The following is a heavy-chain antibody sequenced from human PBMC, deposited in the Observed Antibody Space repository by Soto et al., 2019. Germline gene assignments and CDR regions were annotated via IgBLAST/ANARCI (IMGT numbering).Heavy chain of an antibody. D-gene: IGHD1-1*01. CDR2: IYYSGST. V-gene: IGHV4-39*01. Sequence: QLQLQESGPGLVKPSETLSLTCTVSGGSISSSSYYWGWIRQPPGKGLEWIGSIYYSGSTYYNPSLKSRVTISVDTSKNQFSLKLSSVTAADTALYYCAAWNDRTPRQFDPWGQGTLVTVSS. J-gene: IGHJ5*02. CDR3: AAWNDRTPRQFDP. CDR1: GGSISSSSYY.